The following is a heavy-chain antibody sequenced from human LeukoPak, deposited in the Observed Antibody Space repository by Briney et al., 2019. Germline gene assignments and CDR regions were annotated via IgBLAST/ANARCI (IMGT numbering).Heavy chain of an antibody. V-gene: IGHV1-3*01. Sequence: GASVKVSCKASGYTFTSYAMRWVRQAPGQRLEWMGWINAGNGNTKYSQKFQGRVTITRDTSASTAYMELSSLRSEDTAVYYCARGGRRYCDYVDYWGQGTLVTVSS. D-gene: IGHD2-15*01. J-gene: IGHJ4*02. CDR3: ARGGRRYCDYVDY. CDR2: INAGNGNT. CDR1: GYTFTSYA.